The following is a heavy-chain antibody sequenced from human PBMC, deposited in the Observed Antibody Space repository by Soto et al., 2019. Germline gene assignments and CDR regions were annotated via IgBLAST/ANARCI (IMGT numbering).Heavy chain of an antibody. CDR2: INIDGTTT. CDR3: ARIPYSDTDPCS. CDR1: GFAFSTKW. Sequence: EVQLVESGGGLVQPGGSLRLSCAASGFAFSTKWMHWVRQGPGKGLVWVSRINIDGTTTNYADSVKGRFTISRDNAKNMLYLQMDSLRAEDTAVYYCARIPYSDTDPCSWGQGTLVTVSS. J-gene: IGHJ5*02. D-gene: IGHD1-26*01. V-gene: IGHV3-74*01.